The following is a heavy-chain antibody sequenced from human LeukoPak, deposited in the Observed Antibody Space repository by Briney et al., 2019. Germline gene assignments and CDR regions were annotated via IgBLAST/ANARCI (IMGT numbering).Heavy chain of an antibody. J-gene: IGHJ4*02. CDR1: GGSFSGYY. CDR2: INHSGST. Sequence: SETLSPTCAVYGGSFSGYYWSWIRQPPGKGLEWIGEINHSGSTNYNPSLKSRVTISVDTSKNQFSLKLSSVTAADTAVYYCEKMATGYWGQGTLVTVSS. V-gene: IGHV4-34*01. D-gene: IGHD5-24*01. CDR3: EKMATGY.